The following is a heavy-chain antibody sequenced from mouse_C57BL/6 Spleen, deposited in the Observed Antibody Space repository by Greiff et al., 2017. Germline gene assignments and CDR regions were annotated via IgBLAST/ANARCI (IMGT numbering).Heavy chain of an antibody. CDR2: IWRGGST. J-gene: IGHJ4*01. V-gene: IGHV2-5*01. D-gene: IGHD2-4*01. CDR3: AKIYYDYAYAMDY. CDR1: GFSLTSYG. Sequence: QVQLKESGPGLVQPSQSLSITCTVSGFSLTSYGVHWVRQSPGKGLEWLGVIWRGGSTDYNAAFMSRLSITKDNSKSQVFFKMNSLQADDTAIYYCAKIYYDYAYAMDYWGQGTSVTVSS.